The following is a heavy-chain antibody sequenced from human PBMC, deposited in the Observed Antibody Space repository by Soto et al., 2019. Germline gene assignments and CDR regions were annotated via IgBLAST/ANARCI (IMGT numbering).Heavy chain of an antibody. V-gene: IGHV1-2*04. Sequence: QVQLVQSGAEVKKPGASVKVSCKASGYTFTDYYMHWVRQAPGQGLEWMGWINTNSGDTKYAQKLQWWVTMTRDTYIKTAYLALSRLRSSGSAVYYCARERAPISTFGGVPGRGMDVWGQGPKVTVSS. CDR3: ARERAPISTFGGVPGRGMDV. CDR2: INTNSGDT. D-gene: IGHD3-16*01. CDR1: GYTFTDYY. J-gene: IGHJ6*02.